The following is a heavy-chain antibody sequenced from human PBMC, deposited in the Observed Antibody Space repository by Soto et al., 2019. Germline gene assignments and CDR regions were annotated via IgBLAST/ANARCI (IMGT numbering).Heavy chain of an antibody. J-gene: IGHJ6*02. CDR1: GFTFSNNA. D-gene: IGHD1-1*01. CDR3: ARGTTTSAFSAMAV. V-gene: IGHV3-30-3*01. CDR2: ISYDGSNK. Sequence: QVQLVESGGGVVQPGRSLRLSCAASGFTFSNNAMDWVRQAPGKGLEWVSVISYDGSNKYIAESVKGRFTISRDNSKNTLFLQMNSLRAEDTGVYYCARGTTTSAFSAMAVWGQGTTVTVSS.